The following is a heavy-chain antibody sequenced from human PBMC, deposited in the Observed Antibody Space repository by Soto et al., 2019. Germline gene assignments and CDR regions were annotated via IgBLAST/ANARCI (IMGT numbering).Heavy chain of an antibody. CDR2: ISGSGDST. D-gene: IGHD3-9*01. Sequence: GVLRLSCAASGFTFSSYAMSWVRQAPGKGLEWVATISGSGDSTYYADSVQGRLTISRDNSKNTLYLQMNSLRAEDTAVYYCAKVTYYDILTGYYSSSNFDYWGQGTLVTVSS. CDR1: GFTFSSYA. CDR3: AKVTYYDILTGYYSSSNFDY. J-gene: IGHJ4*02. V-gene: IGHV3-23*01.